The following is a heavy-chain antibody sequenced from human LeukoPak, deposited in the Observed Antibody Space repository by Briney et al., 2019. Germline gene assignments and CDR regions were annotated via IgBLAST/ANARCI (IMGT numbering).Heavy chain of an antibody. CDR2: ISGSGGST. Sequence: PGGSLRLSCAASGFTFRSYAMSWVRQAPGKGLEWVSAISGSGGSTYYADSVKGRFTISRDNSKNTLYLQMNSLRAEDTAVYYCAKRRFLGIAVAGPMDVWGQGTTVTVSS. D-gene: IGHD6-19*01. V-gene: IGHV3-23*01. J-gene: IGHJ6*02. CDR3: AKRRFLGIAVAGPMDV. CDR1: GFTFRSYA.